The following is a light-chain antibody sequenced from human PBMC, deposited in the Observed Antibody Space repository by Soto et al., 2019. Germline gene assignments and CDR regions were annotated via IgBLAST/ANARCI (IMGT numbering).Light chain of an antibody. CDR3: QQRSNWPPIT. CDR2: GAS. CDR1: QSVSSSY. J-gene: IGKJ5*01. V-gene: IGKV3D-20*02. Sequence: EIVLTQSPGTLSLSPRERATPSCRASQSVSSSYLAWYQQKPGQAPRLLIYGASKRATGIPDRFFGSGSGTDFTLTISSLEPEDFAVYYCQQRSNWPPITFGQGTRLENK.